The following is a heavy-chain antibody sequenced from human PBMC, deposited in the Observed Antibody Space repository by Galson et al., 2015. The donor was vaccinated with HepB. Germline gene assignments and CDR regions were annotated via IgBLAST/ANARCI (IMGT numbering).Heavy chain of an antibody. V-gene: IGHV3-30*18. CDR2: ISYDGSNK. CDR3: AKDLLSPDYGGGRFDY. D-gene: IGHD4-23*01. J-gene: IGHJ4*02. Sequence: SLRLSCAASGFTFSSYGMHWVRQAPGKGLEWVAVISYDGSNKYYADSVKGRFTISRDNPKNTLYLQMNSLRAEDTAVYYCAKDLLSPDYGGGRFDYWGQGTLVTVSS. CDR1: GFTFSSYG.